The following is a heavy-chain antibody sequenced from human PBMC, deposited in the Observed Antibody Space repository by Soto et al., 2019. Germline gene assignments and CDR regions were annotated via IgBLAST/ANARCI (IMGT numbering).Heavy chain of an antibody. J-gene: IGHJ3*02. CDR2: ILVGGST. Sequence: GGSLRLSCAASGFICTSYDMSWVRQAPGKGLEWVSTILVGGSTHYEDSVKGRFTISRDRSKNTVYLQMNSLTAGDTAVYYCAKVTATSGGAFDICGQGTMVTVSS. V-gene: IGHV3-23*01. CDR3: AKVTATSGGAFDI. CDR1: GFICTSYD. D-gene: IGHD2-21*02.